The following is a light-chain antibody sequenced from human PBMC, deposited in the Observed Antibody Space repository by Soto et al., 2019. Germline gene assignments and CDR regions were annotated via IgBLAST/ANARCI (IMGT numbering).Light chain of an antibody. Sequence: DIQMTQSPSTLSASVGDRVTITCRASQSISRWLARYQQKPGKAPKLLIYDASSLESGVPSRFSGSGSGTEFTLTISSLQPDDFTTYYCQQYDSYPTFGQGTKLEIK. CDR2: DAS. J-gene: IGKJ2*01. CDR1: QSISRW. CDR3: QQYDSYPT. V-gene: IGKV1-5*01.